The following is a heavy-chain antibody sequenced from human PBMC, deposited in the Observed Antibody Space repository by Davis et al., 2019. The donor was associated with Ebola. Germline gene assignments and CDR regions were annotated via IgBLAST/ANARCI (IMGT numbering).Heavy chain of an antibody. Sequence: PGGSLRLSCAASGFTFTSYYMHWVRQAPGQGLEWMGIINPSGGSTTYAQKFQGRVTMTRDTSTSTFYMELTSLRSDDTAVYYCARDGRYSSGWSHFDRWGQGALLTVSS. J-gene: IGHJ4*02. V-gene: IGHV1-46*01. CDR3: ARDGRYSSGWSHFDR. CDR1: GFTFTSYY. CDR2: INPSGGST. D-gene: IGHD6-19*01.